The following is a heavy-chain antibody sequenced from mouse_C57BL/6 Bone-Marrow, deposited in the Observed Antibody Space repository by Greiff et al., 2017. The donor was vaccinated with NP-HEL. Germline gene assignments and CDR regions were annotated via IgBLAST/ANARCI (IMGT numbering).Heavy chain of an antibody. J-gene: IGHJ2*01. V-gene: IGHV1-82*01. Sequence: VQVVESGPELVKPGASVKISCKASGYAFSSSWMNWVKQRPGKGLEWIGRIYPGDGATNYNGKFKGKATLTADKSSSTAYMQLSSLTSEDSAVYFCAREADDDDGPKNFDDWGQGTTLTVSS. D-gene: IGHD2-4*01. CDR3: AREADDDDGPKNFDD. CDR1: GYAFSSSW. CDR2: IYPGDGAT.